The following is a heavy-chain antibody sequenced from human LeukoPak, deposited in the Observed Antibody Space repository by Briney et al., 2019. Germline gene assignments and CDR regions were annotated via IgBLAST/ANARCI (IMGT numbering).Heavy chain of an antibody. V-gene: IGHV4-34*01. CDR1: GGSFSGYY. J-gene: IGHJ4*02. CDR3: AGITVTQNY. CDR2: INDSGST. D-gene: IGHD4-17*01. Sequence: SETLSLTCAVYGGSFSGYYWSWIRQPPGKGLEWIGEINDSGSTNYNPSLKSRVTISVDTSKNQLSLKLSAVTAADTAVYYCAGITVTQNYWGQGTLVTVSS.